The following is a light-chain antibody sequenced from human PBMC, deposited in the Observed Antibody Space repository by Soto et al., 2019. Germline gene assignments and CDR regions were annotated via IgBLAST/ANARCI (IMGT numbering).Light chain of an antibody. CDR2: AAS. CDR3: QQYGSSSTWT. Sequence: EIVLTQSPGTLSLSPGERATLSCRASQSVSSAYLAWYQHKPGQPPTLLIYAASSRVTGIPDRFSGSGSGTYLTLTISRLEPEDFAVYYGQQYGSSSTWTFGQGTKVEIK. CDR1: QSVSSAY. J-gene: IGKJ1*01. V-gene: IGKV3-20*01.